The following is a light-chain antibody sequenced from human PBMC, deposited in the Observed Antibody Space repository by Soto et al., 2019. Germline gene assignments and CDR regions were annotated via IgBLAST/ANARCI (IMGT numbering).Light chain of an antibody. CDR1: QTISSW. CDR3: QHYSSYPRT. CDR2: KAS. Sequence: DIQMTQSPSTLSGSVXDXXXXXSXASQTISSWLAWYQQKPGKAPKLLIYKASTLKSGVPSRFSGSGSGTEFTLAISSLQPDDFATYFCQHYSSYPRTFGQGTKVDI. J-gene: IGKJ1*01. V-gene: IGKV1-5*03.